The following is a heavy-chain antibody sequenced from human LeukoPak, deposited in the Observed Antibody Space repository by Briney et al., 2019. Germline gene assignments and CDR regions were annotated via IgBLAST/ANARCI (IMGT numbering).Heavy chain of an antibody. J-gene: IGHJ4*02. D-gene: IGHD5-12*01. Sequence: ASVKVSCKASGYSFIAYFIHWVRQAPGQGPEWMGWINPSNGGTKYAQNFQGRVTVTWDTSMSTAYMELISLRSDDTAVYYCARGGGYSGYGPHRYWGQGTLVTVSS. CDR2: INPSNGGT. CDR1: GYSFIAYF. CDR3: ARGGGYSGYGPHRY. V-gene: IGHV1-2*02.